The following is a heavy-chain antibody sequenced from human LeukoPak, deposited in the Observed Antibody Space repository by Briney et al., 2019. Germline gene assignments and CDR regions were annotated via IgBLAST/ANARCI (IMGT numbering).Heavy chain of an antibody. J-gene: IGHJ4*02. CDR3: LTNINWSFDH. V-gene: IGHV3-7*01. CDR2: IKQDRSEK. CDR1: GFTFTNYW. D-gene: IGHD1-20*01. Sequence: GGSLRLSCAASGFTFTNYWMSWVRQAPGKGLELVANIKQDRSEKYYVDSVKGRFTISRDNAKNSLYLQLNNLRAEDTAVYYCLTNINWSFDHWGQGTLVTVSS.